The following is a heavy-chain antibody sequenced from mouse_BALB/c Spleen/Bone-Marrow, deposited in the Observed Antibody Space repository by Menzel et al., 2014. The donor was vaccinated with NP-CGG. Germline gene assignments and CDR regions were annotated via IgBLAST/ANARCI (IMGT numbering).Heavy chain of an antibody. V-gene: IGHV1-14*01. CDR1: GYTFTSYI. Sequence: EVQLQQSGPELVKPGASVKMSCKASGYTFTSYIMHWVKQKPGQGLEWIGYINPYNDGTKYNEKFKGKATLTSDKSSSTAYMALSSLLSEDSEIYYCARICFLYARVYWGQGTSVPVSS. D-gene: IGHD2-12*01. J-gene: IGHJ4*01. CDR3: ARICFLYARVY. CDR2: INPYNDGT.